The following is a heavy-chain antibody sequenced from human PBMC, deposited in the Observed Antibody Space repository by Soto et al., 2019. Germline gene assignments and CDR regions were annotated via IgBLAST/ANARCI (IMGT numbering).Heavy chain of an antibody. CDR1: GFTFSSYA. CDR2: ISGSGSNP. CDR3: AKTASMTIRAGFDH. J-gene: IGHJ4*02. V-gene: IGHV3-23*01. Sequence: EVQVLESGGGLVQPGGSLRLSCAASGFTFSSYAMSWVRQAPGQGLEWVSAISGSGSNPYYADSVKGRFTISRDNSKNTLYLLMNSLRAEDTALYYCAKTASMTIRAGFDHWGQGTLVTVSS. D-gene: IGHD4-17*01.